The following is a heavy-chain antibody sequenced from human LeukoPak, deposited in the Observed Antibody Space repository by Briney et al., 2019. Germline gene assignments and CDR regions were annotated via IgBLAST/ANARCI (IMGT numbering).Heavy chain of an antibody. CDR2: ISSSSPTI. D-gene: IGHD1-14*01. Sequence: PGGSLRLSCAVSGFTFSSYSMNWVRQAPGKGLEWLSYISSSSPTIFYADSVKGRFTISRDNAKNSLYLQMNSLRDEDTAVYFCARDKGTYHNKYYFDYWGQGTLVTVSS. V-gene: IGHV3-48*02. J-gene: IGHJ4*02. CDR1: GFTFSSYS. CDR3: ARDKGTYHNKYYFDY.